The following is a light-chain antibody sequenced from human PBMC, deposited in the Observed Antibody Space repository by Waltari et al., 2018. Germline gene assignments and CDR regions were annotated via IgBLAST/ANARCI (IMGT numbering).Light chain of an antibody. V-gene: IGLV4-69*01. CDR1: SGHSDYS. CDR3: QTWGTGFVV. Sequence: QLALTQSPSASASLGASVKLTCTLSSGHSDYSIAWHQQQPEKGPRYLMKPDSDGSHTMGDGIPHRFSGSSSGAERYLTISSLQYEDEADYYCQTWGTGFVVFGGGTKLTVL. CDR2: PDSDGSH. J-gene: IGLJ2*01.